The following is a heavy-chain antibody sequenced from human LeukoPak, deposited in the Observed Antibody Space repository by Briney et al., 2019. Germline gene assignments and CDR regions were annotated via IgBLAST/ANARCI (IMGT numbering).Heavy chain of an antibody. CDR3: AKGRSMVRGVKYYFDY. D-gene: IGHD3-10*01. CDR2: ISGSGGST. CDR1: GFTFSSYA. Sequence: GGSLRLSCAASGFTFSSYAMSWVRQAPGKGLEWVAAISGSGGSTYYADSVKGRFTISRDNSKNTLYLQMNSLRAEDTAVYYCAKGRSMVRGVKYYFDYWGQGTLVTVSS. J-gene: IGHJ4*02. V-gene: IGHV3-23*01.